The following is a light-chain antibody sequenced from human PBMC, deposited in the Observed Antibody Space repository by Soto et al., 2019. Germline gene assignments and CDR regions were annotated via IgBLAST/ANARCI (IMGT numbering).Light chain of an antibody. CDR3: QQRYNWPIT. Sequence: EIVLTQSPATLSLSPGERATRACRASQSISGYLGWYQQKPGQPPRILIYAVSHRATGIPSRFSGSGSGTDFALTINRLEPEDFSVDDCQQRYNWPITFGQGTRLEIK. V-gene: IGKV3-11*01. CDR1: QSISGY. CDR2: AVS. J-gene: IGKJ5*01.